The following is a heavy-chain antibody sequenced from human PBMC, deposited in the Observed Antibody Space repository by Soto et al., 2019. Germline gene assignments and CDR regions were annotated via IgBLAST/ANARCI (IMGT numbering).Heavy chain of an antibody. CDR3: ARCRVRERAYSYGSNWFDP. Sequence: SETLSLTCAVYGGSFSGYYWSWIRQPPGKGLEWIGEINHSGSTNYNPSLKSRVTISVDTSKNQFSLKLSSVTAADTAVYYCARCRVRERAYSYGSNWFDPWGQGTLVTVSS. D-gene: IGHD5-18*01. CDR2: INHSGST. J-gene: IGHJ5*02. CDR1: GGSFSGYY. V-gene: IGHV4-34*01.